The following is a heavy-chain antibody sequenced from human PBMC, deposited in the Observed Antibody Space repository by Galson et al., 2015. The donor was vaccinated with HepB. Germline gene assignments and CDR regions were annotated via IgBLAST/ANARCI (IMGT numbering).Heavy chain of an antibody. V-gene: IGHV1-18*01. J-gene: IGHJ5*02. CDR3: ARGALIVVVGPNENNWFHP. CDR2: INPYSRNT. Sequence: SVKVSCKASGYTFSSYSITWVRQAPGQGLEWMGWINPYSRNTKYAQKFQGRVTMTTDTSTKRVYMELRNLRSDDTAVYYCARGALIVVVGPNENNWFHPWGQGTLVTVSS. CDR1: GYTFSSYS. D-gene: IGHD2-15*01.